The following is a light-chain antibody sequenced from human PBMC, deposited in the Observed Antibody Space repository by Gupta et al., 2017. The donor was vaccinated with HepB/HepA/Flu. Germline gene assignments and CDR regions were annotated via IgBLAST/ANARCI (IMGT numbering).Light chain of an antibody. CDR1: QSISTN. V-gene: IGKV3-15*01. J-gene: IGKJ1*01. Sequence: MTQSPATLYVSPGERATLSCRASQSISTNLAWYQQKPGQAPRLLMFGPSTRATGIPDRFSFSGSGTEFTLTISSLQSEDFAIYYCQQYNNWPRTFGQGTKVEIK. CDR2: GPS. CDR3: QQYNNWPRT.